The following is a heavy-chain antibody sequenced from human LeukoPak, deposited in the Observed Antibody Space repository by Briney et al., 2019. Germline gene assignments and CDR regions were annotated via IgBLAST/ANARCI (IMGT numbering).Heavy chain of an antibody. CDR3: AREGLYGLAFVI. Sequence: ASVKVSCKASGYTFTSYDINCVRQATGQGLWWMGWMNPNSGNTGYAQKFQGRVTMTRNTSISTAYMELSSLRSEDTAVYYCAREGLYGLAFVIWGQGKMVTVSS. D-gene: IGHD2-8*01. CDR1: GYTFTSYD. V-gene: IGHV1-8*01. J-gene: IGHJ3*02. CDR2: MNPNSGNT.